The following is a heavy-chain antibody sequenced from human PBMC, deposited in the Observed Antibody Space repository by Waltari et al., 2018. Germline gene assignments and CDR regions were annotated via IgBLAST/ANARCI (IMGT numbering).Heavy chain of an antibody. CDR1: GGSISSSSYY. V-gene: IGHV4-39*01. Sequence: QLQLQESGPGLVKPSETLSLTCTVSGGSISSSSYYWGWIRQPPGKGLEWIGSIYYSGSTYYNPSLKSRVTISVDTSKNQFSLKLSSVTAADTAVYYCARQASGELDDYWGQGTLVTVSS. CDR3: ARQASGELDDY. J-gene: IGHJ4*02. CDR2: IYYSGST. D-gene: IGHD1-26*01.